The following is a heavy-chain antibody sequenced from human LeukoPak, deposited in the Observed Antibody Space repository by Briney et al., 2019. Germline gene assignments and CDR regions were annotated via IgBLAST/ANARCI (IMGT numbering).Heavy chain of an antibody. D-gene: IGHD3-3*01. CDR2: ISNDGSNT. CDR1: GFTFYNYV. V-gene: IGHV3-30*04. CDR3: VKGEHSNDSWSGYPYN. J-gene: IGHJ4*02. Sequence: GGSLRLSCAASGFTFYNYVMHWVRQAPGKGLEWVALISNDGSNTYYSDSVQGRFTISRDISKNTVFLQMNSLRPDDTVVYYCVKGEHSNDSWSGYPYNWGQGTRVSVSS.